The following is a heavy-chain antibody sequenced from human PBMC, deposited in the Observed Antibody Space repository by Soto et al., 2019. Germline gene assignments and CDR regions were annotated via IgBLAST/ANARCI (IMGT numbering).Heavy chain of an antibody. V-gene: IGHV3-48*03. J-gene: IGHJ3*01. CDR1: GFIFSNYE. CDR2: ISDGGTTI. Sequence: ELQLVESGGGLVQPGGSLTLSCAASGFIFSNYEVDWVRQAPGKGLEWIAYISDGGTTIYYAASVKGRFTISRDDAKNSLYLQMNNLSAEDTAAYFCVKEYCTGTTCFDAFDLWGQGTMVTVSS. CDR3: VKEYCTGTTCFDAFDL. D-gene: IGHD2-8*02.